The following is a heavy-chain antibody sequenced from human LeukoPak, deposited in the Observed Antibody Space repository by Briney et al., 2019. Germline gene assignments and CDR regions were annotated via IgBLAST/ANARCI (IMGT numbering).Heavy chain of an antibody. CDR2: IRYDGSDK. V-gene: IGHV3-30*02. CDR1: GFIFSSYG. J-gene: IGHJ4*02. D-gene: IGHD4-17*01. CDR3: AKDTTTVTSQGDY. Sequence: GRSLRLSCAASGFIFSSYGMHWVRQAPGKGLEWVAFIRYDGSDKYYADSVKGRFTISRDNSNNTLYLQMNSLRAEDTAMYYCAKDTTTVTSQGDYWGQGTLVTVSS.